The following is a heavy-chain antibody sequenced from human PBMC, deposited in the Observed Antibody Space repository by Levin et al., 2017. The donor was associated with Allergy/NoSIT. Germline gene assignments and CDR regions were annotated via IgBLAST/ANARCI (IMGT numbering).Heavy chain of an antibody. J-gene: IGHJ4*02. CDR3: ARMARSKHFDN. CDR2: IYHNGAT. CDR1: GSSITNFIW. Sequence: LRLSCSVSGSSITNFIWWGWIRQPPGKGLEWIGYIYHNGATQYNPSLKSRATLSVDSSKNQLFLSLSSLTAVDTAVYYGARMARSKHFDNWGQGTLVAVS. V-gene: IGHV4-28*01.